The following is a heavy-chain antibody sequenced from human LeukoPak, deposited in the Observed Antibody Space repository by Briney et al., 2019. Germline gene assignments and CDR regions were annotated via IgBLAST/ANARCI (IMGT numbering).Heavy chain of an antibody. Sequence: PGGSLRLSCAASGFTFSNYAMHWVRQAPGKGLEYVSAISTNGGTTYYANSVKGRFTISRDNSENTLYLQMGSLRAEDMAVYYCARVVWFGESSAAYYDYWGQGTLVTVSS. CDR2: ISTNGGTT. V-gene: IGHV3-64*01. D-gene: IGHD3-10*01. CDR1: GFTFSNYA. J-gene: IGHJ4*02. CDR3: ARVVWFGESSAAYYDY.